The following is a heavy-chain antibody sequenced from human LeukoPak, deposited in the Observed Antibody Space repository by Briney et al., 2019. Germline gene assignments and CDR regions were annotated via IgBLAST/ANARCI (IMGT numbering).Heavy chain of an antibody. CDR2: IGGSGGST. CDR1: GFTFSSYA. V-gene: IGHV3-23*01. CDR3: AKAQAQIVVVVPFDY. Sequence: GGSLRLSCAASGFTFSSYAMSWVRQAPGKGLEWVSAIGGSGGSTYYADSVKGRFTISRDNSKNTLYLQMNSLRAEDTAVYYCAKAQAQIVVVVPFDYWGQGTLVTVSS. D-gene: IGHD2-15*01. J-gene: IGHJ4*02.